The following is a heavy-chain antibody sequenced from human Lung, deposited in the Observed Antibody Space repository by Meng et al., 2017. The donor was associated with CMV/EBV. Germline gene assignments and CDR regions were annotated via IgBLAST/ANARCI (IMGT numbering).Heavy chain of an antibody. CDR1: GGSISSYY. CDR2: IYTSEST. J-gene: IGHJ1*01. V-gene: IGHV4-4*07. CDR3: ARGSRDEAFQH. D-gene: IGHD5-24*01. Sequence: QVQLQGSGRGLARPSETLSLTCTVSGGSISSYYWSWLRQPAGKGLEWIGRIYTSESTNYNPSLKSRVTMSVDTSKNQFSLKLSSVTAADTAVYYCARGSRDEAFQHWGQGTLVTVSS.